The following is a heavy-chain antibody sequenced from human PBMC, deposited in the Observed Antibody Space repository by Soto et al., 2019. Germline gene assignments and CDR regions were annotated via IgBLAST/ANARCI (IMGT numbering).Heavy chain of an antibody. CDR2: ISYDGSNK. D-gene: IGHD2-2*01. Sequence: SLKISCAASGFTFSSYAMHWVRQAPGKGLEWVAVISYDGSNKYYADSVKGRFTISRDNSKNTLYLQMNSLRAEDTAVYYCARSRDCSSTSCFYYYYYGMDVWGQGTTVTVSS. V-gene: IGHV3-30*04. CDR1: GFTFSSYA. J-gene: IGHJ6*02. CDR3: ARSRDCSSTSCFYYYYYGMDV.